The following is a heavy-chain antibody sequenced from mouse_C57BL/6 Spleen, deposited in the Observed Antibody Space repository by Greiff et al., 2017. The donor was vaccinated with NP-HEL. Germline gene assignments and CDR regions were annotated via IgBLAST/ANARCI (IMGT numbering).Heavy chain of an antibody. CDR2: INPNNGGT. D-gene: IGHD3-2*02. CDR1: GYTFTDYN. J-gene: IGHJ4*01. Sequence: VQLQQSGPELVKPGASVKIPCKASGYTFTDYNMDWVKQSHGKSLEWIGDINPNNGGTIYNQKFKGKATLTVDKSSSTAYMELRSLTSEDTAVYYCATGQDSSGDDYAMDYWGQGTSVTVSS. CDR3: ATGQDSSGDDYAMDY. V-gene: IGHV1-18*01.